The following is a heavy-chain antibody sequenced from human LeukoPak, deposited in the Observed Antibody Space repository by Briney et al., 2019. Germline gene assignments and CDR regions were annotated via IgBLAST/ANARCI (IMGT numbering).Heavy chain of an antibody. CDR2: LNLNGGST. CDR1: VFTFDDYG. J-gene: IGHJ6*03. CDR3: ARAVWSGYSGNYYYYYMDV. V-gene: IGHV3-20*04. Sequence: PGGSLRLSCAASVFTFDDYGMSWVRQAPGKGLEWVSGLNLNGGSTGYADSVKGRFTISRDNAKNSLYLQMNSLRAEDTALYYCARAVWSGYSGNYYYYYMDVWGKGTTVTVSS. D-gene: IGHD3-3*01.